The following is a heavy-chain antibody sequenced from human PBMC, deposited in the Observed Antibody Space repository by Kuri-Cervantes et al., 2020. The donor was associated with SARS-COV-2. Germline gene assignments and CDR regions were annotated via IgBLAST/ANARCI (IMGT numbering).Heavy chain of an antibody. CDR3: AKDPRGPKVVPAAAFDY. D-gene: IGHD2-2*01. Sequence: GESLKISCAASGCTFSSYAMSWVRQAPGKGLEWVSAISGSGGSTYYADSVKGRFTISRDNSKNTLYLQMNSLRAEDTAVYYCAKDPRGPKVVPAAAFDYWGQGTLVTVSS. V-gene: IGHV3-23*01. CDR2: ISGSGGST. CDR1: GCTFSSYA. J-gene: IGHJ4*02.